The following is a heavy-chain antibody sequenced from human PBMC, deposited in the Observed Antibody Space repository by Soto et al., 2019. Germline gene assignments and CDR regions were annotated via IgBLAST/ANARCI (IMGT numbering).Heavy chain of an antibody. CDR1: GFTFSSYA. Sequence: GGSLRLSCAASGFTFSSYAMSWVRQAPGKGLEWVSAISGSGGSTYYADSVKGRFTISRDNSKNTLYLQMNSLRAEDMAVYYCAKGLTTVTYYYYGMDVWGQGTTVTVSS. V-gene: IGHV3-23*01. CDR3: AKGLTTVTYYYYGMDV. D-gene: IGHD4-4*01. J-gene: IGHJ6*02. CDR2: ISGSGGST.